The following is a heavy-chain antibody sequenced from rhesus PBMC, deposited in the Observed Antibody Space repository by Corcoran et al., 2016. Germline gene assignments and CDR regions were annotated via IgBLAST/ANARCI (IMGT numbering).Heavy chain of an antibody. CDR3: ARGLGALGDY. Sequence: QVQLQESGPGLVKPSETLSRTCAVSGYSNSSGYGWSWIRQPPGKGLDWIGYSGGRSGSPNYNPSLKRRVTISKDTSKNQFSLKLSSVTAADTAVYYCARGLGALGDYWGQGVLVTVSS. D-gene: IGHD1-44*02. J-gene: IGHJ4*01. CDR1: GYSNSSGYG. V-gene: IGHV4-127*01. CDR2: SGGRSGSP.